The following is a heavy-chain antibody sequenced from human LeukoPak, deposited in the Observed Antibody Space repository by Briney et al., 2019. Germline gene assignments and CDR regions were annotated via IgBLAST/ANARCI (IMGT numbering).Heavy chain of an antibody. Sequence: SETLSLTCTVSGGSISSYYWSWIRQPPGKGLEWVGYIYYSGSTNYNPSLKCRVTISVDTSKNQFSLKLSSVTAADTAVYYCARVMALWSDAFDIWGQGTMVTVSS. CDR3: ARVMALWSDAFDI. CDR1: GGSISSYY. D-gene: IGHD2-21*01. J-gene: IGHJ3*02. V-gene: IGHV4-59*01. CDR2: IYYSGST.